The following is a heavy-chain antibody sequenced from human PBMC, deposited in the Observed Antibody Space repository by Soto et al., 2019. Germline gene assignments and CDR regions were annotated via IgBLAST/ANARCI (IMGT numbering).Heavy chain of an antibody. J-gene: IGHJ4*02. CDR1: GFTVSGNY. CDR3: ARGTPDDYVVYRLGY. V-gene: IGHV3-53*02. CDR2: IYSGGST. Sequence: EVQLVETGGGLIQPGGSLRLSCAASGFTVSGNYMSWVRQAPGKGLEWVSVIYSGGSTYYADSVKGRFTISRDNSKNTLYLQMNGLRAEDTAVYYCARGTPDDYVVYRLGYWGQGPLVTVYS. D-gene: IGHD4-17*01.